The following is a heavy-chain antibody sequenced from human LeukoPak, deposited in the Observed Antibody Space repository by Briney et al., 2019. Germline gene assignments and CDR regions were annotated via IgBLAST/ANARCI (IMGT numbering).Heavy chain of an antibody. D-gene: IGHD3-10*01. CDR1: GGSISSGDYY. CDR3: ARAEATYYYGSGSYYYFDY. V-gene: IGHV4-30-4*08. Sequence: SETLSLTCTVSGGSISSGDYYWSWIRQPPGKGLEWIGHIYYSGSTYYNPSLKSRVTISVHTSKNQFSLTLSSVTAADTAVYYCARAEATYYYGSGSYYYFDYWGQGTLVTVSS. J-gene: IGHJ4*02. CDR2: IYYSGST.